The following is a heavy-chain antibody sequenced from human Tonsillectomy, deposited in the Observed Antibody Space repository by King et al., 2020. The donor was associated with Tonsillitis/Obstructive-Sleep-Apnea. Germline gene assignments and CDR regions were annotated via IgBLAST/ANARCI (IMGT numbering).Heavy chain of an antibody. CDR1: GFTFSDYY. CDR2: ISTSSSYT. V-gene: IGHV3-11*05. D-gene: IGHD1-26*01. J-gene: IGHJ6*03. CDR3: ARGEYYYYYYMDV. Sequence: VQLVESGGGLVKPGGSPRLSCAASGFTFSDYYMSWIRQAPGKGLEWVSCISTSSSYTNYAYSVKGRFTISRDNAKNSLYLQMNSLRAEDTAVYYCARGEYYYYYYMDVWGKGTTVTVSS.